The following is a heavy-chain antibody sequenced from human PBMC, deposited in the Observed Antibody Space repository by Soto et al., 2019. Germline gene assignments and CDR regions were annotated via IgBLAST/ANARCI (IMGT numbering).Heavy chain of an antibody. CDR1: GGTFSRYA. Sequence: SVKVSCKASGGTFSRYAINWVRQAPGQGLEWMGGIIPMFGKANYARKFQGRVTITADESTSTGYMELRSLISEDTAVYYCARDGTLYDSSGYYYLYWGQGTLVTVSS. V-gene: IGHV1-69*13. J-gene: IGHJ4*02. CDR3: ARDGTLYDSSGYYYLY. D-gene: IGHD3-22*01. CDR2: IIPMFGKA.